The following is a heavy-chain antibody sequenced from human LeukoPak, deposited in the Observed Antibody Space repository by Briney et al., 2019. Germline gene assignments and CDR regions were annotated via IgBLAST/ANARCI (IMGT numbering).Heavy chain of an antibody. Sequence: PGGSLRLSCAASGFTFDDYAMHWVRQAPGKGLEWVSGISWNSGSIGYADSGKGRFTISRDNAKNSLYLQMNSLRAEDTALYYCAKAYYYDSSGLIYFDYWGQGTLVTVSS. CDR1: GFTFDDYA. J-gene: IGHJ4*02. CDR3: AKAYYYDSSGLIYFDY. D-gene: IGHD3-22*01. V-gene: IGHV3-9*01. CDR2: ISWNSGSI.